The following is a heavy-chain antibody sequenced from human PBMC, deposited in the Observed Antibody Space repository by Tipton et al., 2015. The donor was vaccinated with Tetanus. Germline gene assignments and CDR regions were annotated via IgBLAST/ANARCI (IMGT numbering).Heavy chain of an antibody. CDR1: GASISSGGYY. Sequence: TLSLTCSVSGASISSGGYYWTWIRQHPGKGLEWIGYIYYSGNTHYNPSLKSRIAISIDLSKNQFSLNLNSVTAADTAVYYCARAGSDYGDKENGFDIWGQGTSVTVSS. CDR2: IYYSGNT. CDR3: ARAGSDYGDKENGFDI. V-gene: IGHV4-30-4*08. J-gene: IGHJ3*02. D-gene: IGHD4-17*01.